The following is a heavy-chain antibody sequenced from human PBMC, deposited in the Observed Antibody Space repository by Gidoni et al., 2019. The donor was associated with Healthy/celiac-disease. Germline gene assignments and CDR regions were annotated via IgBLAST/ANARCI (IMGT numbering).Heavy chain of an antibody. J-gene: IGHJ4*02. D-gene: IGHD6-13*01. CDR1: GGSTSSYY. V-gene: IGHV4-59*01. CDR2: IYYSGST. Sequence: QVQLQEPGPGLVKPSETLSLTCTVSGGSTSSYYWSWIRQPPGKGLDWIGYIYYSGSTNYNPSLKSRATISADTSKNQFSLKLSSVTAADTAVYYCAKGATSSSPVVFDYWGQGTLVTVSS. CDR3: AKGATSSSPVVFDY.